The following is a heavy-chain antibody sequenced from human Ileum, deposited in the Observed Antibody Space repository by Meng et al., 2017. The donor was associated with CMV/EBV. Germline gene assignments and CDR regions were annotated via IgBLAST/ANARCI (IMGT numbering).Heavy chain of an antibody. CDR3: VKAWRMGGPLSAFDF. CDR2: IKHDGTEK. J-gene: IGHJ3*01. Sequence: GESLKISCAASGFTFSTSWMTWVRQNPGQGLEWVANIKHDGTEKNYVDSVKGRFTIFRDNAKNSLYLQMGSLRAEDTAVYYCVKAWRMGGPLSAFDFWGHGTMVTVSS. V-gene: IGHV3-7*01. CDR1: GFTFSTSW. D-gene: IGHD1-26*01.